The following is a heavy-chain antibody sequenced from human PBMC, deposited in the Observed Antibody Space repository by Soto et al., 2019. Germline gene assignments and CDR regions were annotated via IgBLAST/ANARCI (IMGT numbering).Heavy chain of an antibody. CDR1: GGSISSYY. V-gene: IGHV4-59*01. J-gene: IGHJ3*02. CDR2: IYYSGST. Sequence: SETLSLTCTVSGGSISSYYWSWIRQPPGKGLEWIGYIYYSGSTNYNPSLKSRVTISVDTSKNQFSLKLSSVTAADTAVYYCARDRGSGWDDAFDIWGQGTMVTVSS. D-gene: IGHD6-19*01. CDR3: ARDRGSGWDDAFDI.